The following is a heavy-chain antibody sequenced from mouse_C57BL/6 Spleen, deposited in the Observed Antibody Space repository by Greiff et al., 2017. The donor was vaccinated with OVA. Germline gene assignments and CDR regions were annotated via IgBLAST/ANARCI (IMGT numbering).Heavy chain of an antibody. CDR2: ISSGGDYI. CDR3: TRDLLRVFDY. V-gene: IGHV5-9-1*02. D-gene: IGHD1-1*01. Sequence: DVKLVESGAGLVKPGGSLKLSCAASGFTFSSYAMSWVRQTPEKRLEWVAYISSGGDYIYYADTVKGRFTISRDNARNTLYLQMSSLKSEDTAMYYCTRDLLRVFDYWGQGTTLTVSS. J-gene: IGHJ2*01. CDR1: GFTFSSYA.